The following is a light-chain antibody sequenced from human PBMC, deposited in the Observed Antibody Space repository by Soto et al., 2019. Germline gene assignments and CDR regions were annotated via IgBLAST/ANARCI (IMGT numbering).Light chain of an antibody. Sequence: DIQMTQSPSTLSASVGDRVTITCRASQSINSWLAWYQQKPWKAPKLLIYGAASIESGVPSRLSGSGSGTEFTLTISSLQADDFATYYRQHDNSYPRTFGQGTKVEIK. CDR1: QSINSW. J-gene: IGKJ1*01. V-gene: IGKV1-5*03. CDR2: GAA. CDR3: QHDNSYPRT.